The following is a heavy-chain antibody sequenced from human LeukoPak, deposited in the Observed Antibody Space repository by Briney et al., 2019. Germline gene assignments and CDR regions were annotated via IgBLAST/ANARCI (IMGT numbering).Heavy chain of an antibody. J-gene: IGHJ5*02. CDR3: ARVATVTTRAPYNWFDP. V-gene: IGHV4-59*01. CDR2: IYYSGST. Sequence: SETLSLTCTVFGGSISSYYWSWIRQPPGKGLEWIGYIYYSGSTNYNPSLKSRVTISVDTSKNQFSLKLSSVTAADTAVYYCARVATVTTRAPYNWFDPWGQGTLVTVSS. D-gene: IGHD4-17*01. CDR1: GGSISSYY.